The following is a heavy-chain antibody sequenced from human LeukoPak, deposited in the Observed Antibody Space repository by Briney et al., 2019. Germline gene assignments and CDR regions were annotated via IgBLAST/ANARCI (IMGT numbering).Heavy chain of an antibody. CDR1: GFTFSNYG. CDR2: IWYDGSNK. D-gene: IGHD5-18*01. V-gene: IGHV3-33*06. Sequence: GGSLRLSCVASGFTFSNYGMHWVRQAPGKGLELVAVIWYDGSNKFYADSVKGRFTISRDNSKNTLYLQMSSLRAEDTAVYYCAKSLAGYTLVSPDYWGQGTLVTVSS. CDR3: AKSLAGYTLVSPDY. J-gene: IGHJ4*02.